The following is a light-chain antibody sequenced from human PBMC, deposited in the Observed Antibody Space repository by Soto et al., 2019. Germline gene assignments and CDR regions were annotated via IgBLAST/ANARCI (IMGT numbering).Light chain of an antibody. J-gene: IGKJ5*01. V-gene: IGKV1-5*01. CDR3: HSRA. CDR1: QTISRW. Sequence: DIQLTQTTYTLSASVGDEVTITCRASQTISRWLAWYQQKPGRAPKLLIYDASTLESGVPSRFSGSGSETEFTLTISRLQPDDFATYFCHSRAFGQGTRLEI. CDR2: DAS.